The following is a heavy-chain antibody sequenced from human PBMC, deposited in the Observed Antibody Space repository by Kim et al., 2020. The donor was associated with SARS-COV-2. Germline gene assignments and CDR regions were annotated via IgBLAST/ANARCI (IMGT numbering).Heavy chain of an antibody. D-gene: IGHD6-13*01. CDR1: GFTFSSYG. J-gene: IGHJ4*02. V-gene: IGHV3-33*01. Sequence: GGSLRLSCAASGFTFSSYGMHWVRQAPGKGLEWVAVIWYDGSNKYYADSVKGRFTISRDNSKNTLYLQMNSLRAEDRAVYYCERDLSSSWYYFDYWGQGTLVTVSS. CDR2: IWYDGSNK. CDR3: ERDLSSSWYYFDY.